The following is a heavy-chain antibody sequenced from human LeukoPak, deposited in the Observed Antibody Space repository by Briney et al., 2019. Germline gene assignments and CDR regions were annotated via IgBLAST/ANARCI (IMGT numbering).Heavy chain of an antibody. Sequence: GGSLRLSCSASGFDFTNYGVTWVRQAPGKGLEWISSISGTGGSAYYADSVKGRFTISSDESKNTVYLEMNNLRGEDRALYYCGKDRTLIRGAVQSWGQGTLVIVSS. D-gene: IGHD1-14*01. CDR1: GFDFTNYG. CDR2: ISGTGGSA. V-gene: IGHV3-23*01. J-gene: IGHJ1*01. CDR3: GKDRTLIRGAVQS.